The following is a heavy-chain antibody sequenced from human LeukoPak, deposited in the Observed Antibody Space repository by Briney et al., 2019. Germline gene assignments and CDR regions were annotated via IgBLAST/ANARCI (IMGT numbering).Heavy chain of an antibody. V-gene: IGHV4-59*08. Sequence: SETLSLTCTVSGVSISGYYWIWIRQSPGRGLEYIGSIFYRESFSYGGTTFYNPSLQSRVTISVDTSKNAFSLRLTSVTAADTAVYFCARQISGNKDYWGQGTLVAVSS. CDR1: GVSISGYY. J-gene: IGHJ4*02. D-gene: IGHD1/OR15-1a*01. CDR2: IFYRESFSYGGTT. CDR3: ARQISGNKDY.